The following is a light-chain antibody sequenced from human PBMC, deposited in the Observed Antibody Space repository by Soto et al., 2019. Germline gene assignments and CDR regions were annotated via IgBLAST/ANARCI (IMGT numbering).Light chain of an antibody. V-gene: IGKV3-15*01. J-gene: IGKJ1*01. Sequence: EVVMTQSPATLSVSPGEGATLFCRASQFVGNKLAWFQQKPGQAARLLIYFASTRATGIPARFSGSGSGTEFTLTISSLQSEDFAVYYCQQYDNWPPWTFGQGTKVEI. CDR2: FAS. CDR1: QFVGNK. CDR3: QQYDNWPPWT.